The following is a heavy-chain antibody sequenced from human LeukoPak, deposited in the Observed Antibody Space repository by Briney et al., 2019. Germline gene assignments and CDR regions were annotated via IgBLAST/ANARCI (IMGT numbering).Heavy chain of an antibody. V-gene: IGHV1-46*01. Sequence: ASVKVSCKASGYTFTSYYMHWVRQAPGQGLEWMGIINPSGGSTSYAQKFQGRVTMTRDTSTSTVYMELSSLRSEDTAVYYCARDRTRGLRHNWFDPWGQGTLVTVSS. CDR3: ARDRTRGLRHNWFDP. J-gene: IGHJ5*02. D-gene: IGHD4-17*01. CDR1: GYTFTSYY. CDR2: INPSGGST.